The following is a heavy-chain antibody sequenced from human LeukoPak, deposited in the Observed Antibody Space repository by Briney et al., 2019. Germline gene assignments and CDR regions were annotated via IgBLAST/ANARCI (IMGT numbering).Heavy chain of an antibody. J-gene: IGHJ4*02. D-gene: IGHD1-1*01. Sequence: GGSLRLSCAASGFTFTSYSMNWVRQAPGKGLEWVSTISGGGGSTYYADSVKGRFTISRDNSKNTLYLQVNSLGAEDTAVYYCATFHSGTGGVPYFDYWGQGTLVTVSS. CDR1: GFTFTSYS. CDR2: ISGGGGST. CDR3: ATFHSGTGGVPYFDY. V-gene: IGHV3-23*01.